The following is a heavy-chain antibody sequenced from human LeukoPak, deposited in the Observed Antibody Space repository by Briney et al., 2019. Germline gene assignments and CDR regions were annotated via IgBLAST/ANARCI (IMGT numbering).Heavy chain of an antibody. J-gene: IGHJ4*02. D-gene: IGHD6-19*01. CDR1: GFTFGDYA. Sequence: GGSLRLSCTASGFTFGDYAMSWFRQAPGKGLEWVGFIRSKAYGGTTEYAASVKGRFTISRDDSKSIAYLQMNSLKTEDTAVYYCTRVLVYSSGWYPPGPSPYPYYFDHWGQGTLVTVSS. CDR3: TRVLVYSSGWYPPGPSPYPYYFDH. CDR2: IRSKAYGGTT. V-gene: IGHV3-49*03.